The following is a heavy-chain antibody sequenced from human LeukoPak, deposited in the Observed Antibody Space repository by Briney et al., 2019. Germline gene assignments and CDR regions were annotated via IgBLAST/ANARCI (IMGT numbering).Heavy chain of an antibody. J-gene: IGHJ3*02. D-gene: IGHD4-17*01. CDR2: INPEGSIT. V-gene: IGHV3-74*01. Sequence: GGSLRLSCAASGFPFSSYWMHWVRQAPGKGLVWVSRINPEGSITTYADSVKGRFTITRDNAKNSLYLQMNSLRAEDTAVYYCARDKVLGNGPTVTKRPGGDAFDIWDQGTMVTVSS. CDR3: ARDKVLGNGPTVTKRPGGDAFDI. CDR1: GFPFSSYW.